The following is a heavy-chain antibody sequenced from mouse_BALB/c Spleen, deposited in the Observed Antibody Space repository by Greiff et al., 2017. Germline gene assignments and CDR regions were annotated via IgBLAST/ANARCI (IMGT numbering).Heavy chain of an antibody. Sequence: EVQGVESGGGLVKPGGSLKLSCAASGFTFSDYYMYWVRQTPEKRLEWVATISDGGSYTYYPDSVKGRFTISRDNAKNNLYLQMSSLKSEDTAMYYCARGVDYYGSRRYLDVWGAGTTVTVSS. J-gene: IGHJ1*01. CDR1: GFTFSDYY. CDR3: ARGVDYYGSRRYLDV. V-gene: IGHV5-4*02. D-gene: IGHD1-1*01. CDR2: ISDGGSYT.